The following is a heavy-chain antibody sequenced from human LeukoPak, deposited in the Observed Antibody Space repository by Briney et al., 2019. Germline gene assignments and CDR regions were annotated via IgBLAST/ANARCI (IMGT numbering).Heavy chain of an antibody. V-gene: IGHV4-4*07. CDR2: IYTSGST. Sequence: PSETLSLTCTVSGGSISSYYWSWIRQPAGKGLEWIGRIYTSGSTNYNPSLKSRVTMSVDTSKNQFSLKLTSVTAADTAMYFCVRERTEGYYDNSGSFDYWGQGILVTVSS. J-gene: IGHJ4*02. CDR1: GGSISSYY. D-gene: IGHD3-22*01. CDR3: VRERTEGYYDNSGSFDY.